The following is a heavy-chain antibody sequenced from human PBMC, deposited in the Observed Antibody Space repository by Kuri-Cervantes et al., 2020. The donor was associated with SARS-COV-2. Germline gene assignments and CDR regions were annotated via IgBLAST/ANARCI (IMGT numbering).Heavy chain of an antibody. J-gene: IGHJ6*03. CDR3: ASTIAVAGVGVYYHLDV. Sequence: SVKVSCKASGGAFSSYPLSWVRQAPGQGLEWMGEINPMFHKANFAEEFQGRVTLTTDESTSTAYMELSSLTSQDTAVYYCASTIAVAGVGVYYHLDVWGKGTTVTVSS. CDR2: INPMFHKA. CDR1: GGAFSSYP. V-gene: IGHV1-69*05. D-gene: IGHD6-19*01.